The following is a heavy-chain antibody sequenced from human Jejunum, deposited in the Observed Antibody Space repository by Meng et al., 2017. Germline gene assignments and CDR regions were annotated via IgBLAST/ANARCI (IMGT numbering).Heavy chain of an antibody. J-gene: IGHJ4*02. CDR1: GDSVSSNSAA. V-gene: IGHV6-1*01. CDR3: ARGAFGPMVAKFEH. D-gene: IGHD2-8*01. CDR2: TYYRSKWYN. Sequence: SQTLSLTCAISGDSVSSNSAAWNWIRQSPSRGLEWLGRTYYRSKWYNDYAASVKSRLTINPDTSKNQFSLQLNSVTPEDTAVYFCARGAFGPMVAKFEHWGQGSLVTVSS.